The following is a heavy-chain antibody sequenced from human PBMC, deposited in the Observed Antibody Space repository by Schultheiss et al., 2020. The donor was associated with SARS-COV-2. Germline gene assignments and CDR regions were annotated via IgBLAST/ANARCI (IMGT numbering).Heavy chain of an antibody. J-gene: IGHJ4*02. V-gene: IGHV1-46*01. CDR1: GYTFTSYG. CDR3: ARDLSGYSSGPGD. D-gene: IGHD6-19*01. Sequence: ASVKVSCKASGYTFTSYGISWVRQAPGQGLEWMGIINPSGGSTSYAQKFQGRVTMTRDTSTSTVYMELSSLRSEDTAVYYCARDLSGYSSGPGDWGQGTLVTVSS. CDR2: INPSGGST.